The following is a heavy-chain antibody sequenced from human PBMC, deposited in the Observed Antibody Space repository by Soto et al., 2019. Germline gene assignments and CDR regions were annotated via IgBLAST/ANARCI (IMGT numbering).Heavy chain of an antibody. Sequence: GGSLRLSCAASGFTFSSYSMNWVRQAPGKGLEWVSYISSSSSTIYYADSVKGRFTISRDNAKNSLYLQMNSLRAEDTAVYYCARDVKDFWSGGGIYYYYYYYMDVWGKGTTVTVSS. CDR1: GFTFSSYS. J-gene: IGHJ6*03. CDR2: ISSSSSTI. D-gene: IGHD3-3*01. V-gene: IGHV3-48*01. CDR3: ARDVKDFWSGGGIYYYYYYYMDV.